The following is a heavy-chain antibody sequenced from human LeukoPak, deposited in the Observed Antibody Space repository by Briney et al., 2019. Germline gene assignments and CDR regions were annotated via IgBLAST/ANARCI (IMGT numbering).Heavy chain of an antibody. D-gene: IGHD3-16*01. CDR1: GFTFSSNY. Sequence: PGGSLRLSCAASGFTFSSNYMSWVRQAPGKGLEWVSVIYSGGSTYYADSVKGRFTISRNNSKNTLYLQMNSLRAEETAVYYCARDKGDYFDYWGQGTLVTVSS. CDR3: ARDKGDYFDY. V-gene: IGHV3-66*02. CDR2: IYSGGST. J-gene: IGHJ4*02.